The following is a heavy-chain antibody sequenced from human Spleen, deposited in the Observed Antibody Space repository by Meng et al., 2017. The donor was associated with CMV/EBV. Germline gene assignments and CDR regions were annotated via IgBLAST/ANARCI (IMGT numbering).Heavy chain of an antibody. J-gene: IGHJ4*02. CDR2: IKPNSGDT. V-gene: IGHV1-2*02. D-gene: IGHD1-26*01. CDR1: GYTFTDYY. CDR3: ARDRPKWELPVDY. Sequence: ASVKVSCKASGYTFTDYYIHWVRQAPGHGLEWMGWIKPNSGDTDYAQKFQGRVTMTRDTSISTAYLELSRLRSDDTAVYYCARDRPKWELPVDYWGQGTLVTVSS.